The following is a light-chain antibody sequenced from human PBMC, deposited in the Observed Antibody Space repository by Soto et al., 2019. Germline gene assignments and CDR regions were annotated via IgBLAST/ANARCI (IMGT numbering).Light chain of an antibody. CDR2: AAS. CDR1: PDIRND. V-gene: IGKV1-17*01. Sequence: DIQSPPSPPSQSSSVGVSVTITCRASPDIRNDLGWYQQKPGKAPELLIYAASTLQSVVASRFSGSGAGTDFTFTISSLQPEDIATYYCQQYSHLINCGQGKRREIK. J-gene: IGKJ5*01. CDR3: QQYSHLIN.